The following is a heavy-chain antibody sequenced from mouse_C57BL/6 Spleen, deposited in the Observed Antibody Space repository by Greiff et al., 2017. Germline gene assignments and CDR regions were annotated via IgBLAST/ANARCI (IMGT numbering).Heavy chain of an antibody. CDR2: INPNNGGT. V-gene: IGHV1-22*01. CDR1: GYTFTDYN. J-gene: IGHJ2*01. D-gene: IGHD1-1*01. Sequence: VQLQQSGPELVKPGASVKMSCKASGYTFTDYNMHWVKQSHGKSLEWIGYINPNNGGTSSNQKFKGKATLTVNKSSSTAYMALRSLTSEDSAVYYCARGVYYGFDDWGQGTTLTVAS. CDR3: ARGVYYGFDD.